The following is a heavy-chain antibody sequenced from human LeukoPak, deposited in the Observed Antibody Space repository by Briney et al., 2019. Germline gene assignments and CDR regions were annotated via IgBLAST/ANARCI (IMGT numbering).Heavy chain of an antibody. J-gene: IGHJ4*02. CDR1: GFTFSNYA. Sequence: GRSLRLSCAASGFTFSNYAMHWVRQAPGKGLEWVAVIWHDGNNHYADSVKGRFTISRDNSKNTLYLQMNSLRAEDTAVYYCARENRDIVVVPAVKRALGYWGQGTLVTVSS. D-gene: IGHD2-2*01. V-gene: IGHV3-33*01. CDR2: IWHDGNN. CDR3: ARENRDIVVVPAVKRALGY.